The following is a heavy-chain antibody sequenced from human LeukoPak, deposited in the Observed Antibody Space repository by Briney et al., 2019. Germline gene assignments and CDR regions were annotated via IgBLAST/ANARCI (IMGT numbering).Heavy chain of an antibody. D-gene: IGHD1-26*01. CDR1: GFTFSSYW. J-gene: IGHJ6*02. V-gene: IGHV3-7*01. CDR3: ARGRYGGPDNYYYYYGMDV. Sequence: GGSLRLSCAASGFTFSSYWMSWVRQAPGKGLEWVANIKQDGSEKYYVDSVKGRFTISRDNAKNSLYLQMDSLRAEDTAVYYRARGRYGGPDNYYYYYGMDVWGQGTTVTVSS. CDR2: IKQDGSEK.